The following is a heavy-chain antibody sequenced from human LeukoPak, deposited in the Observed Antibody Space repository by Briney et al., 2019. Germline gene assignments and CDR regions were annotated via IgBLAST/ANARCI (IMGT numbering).Heavy chain of an antibody. CDR3: ARNGGYSPLDY. CDR1: GFTFSTYT. D-gene: IGHD5-18*01. Sequence: GGSLRLSCAASGFTFSTYTMNWVRQAPGKGLEWVSYIRSSSSAMYYADSVKGRFTISRDNAKNSLYLQMNSLPDEDTAVYYCARNGGYSPLDYWGQGTLVTVSS. V-gene: IGHV3-48*02. J-gene: IGHJ4*02. CDR2: IRSSSSAM.